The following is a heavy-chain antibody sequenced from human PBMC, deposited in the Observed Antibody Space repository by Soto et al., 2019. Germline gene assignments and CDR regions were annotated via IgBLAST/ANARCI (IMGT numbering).Heavy chain of an antibody. J-gene: IGHJ6*02. V-gene: IGHV1-18*01. CDR3: ASDEGGGNAPNYYGMDV. D-gene: IGHD1-26*01. Sequence: GASVKVSCKASGYTFSSYGISWVRQAPGQGLEWMGWISAYNGNTNYAQKLQGRVTMTTDTSTSTAYMELRSLRSDDTAVYYCASDEGGGNAPNYYGMDVWGQGTPVTVSS. CDR1: GYTFSSYG. CDR2: ISAYNGNT.